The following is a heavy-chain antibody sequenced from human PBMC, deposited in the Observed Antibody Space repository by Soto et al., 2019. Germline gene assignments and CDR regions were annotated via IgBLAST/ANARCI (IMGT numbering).Heavy chain of an antibody. CDR2: IDPSDSYT. J-gene: IGHJ6*02. V-gene: IGHV5-10-1*01. D-gene: IGHD5-12*01. Sequence: GESLKISCKGSGYRFTSYWISWVRQMPGKGLEWMGRIDPSDSYTKYSPSFQGHVTISRDNSKNTLYLQMNSLRAEDTAVYYCAKAESRGDRMDVWGQGTTVTVSS. CDR3: AKAESRGDRMDV. CDR1: GYRFTSYW.